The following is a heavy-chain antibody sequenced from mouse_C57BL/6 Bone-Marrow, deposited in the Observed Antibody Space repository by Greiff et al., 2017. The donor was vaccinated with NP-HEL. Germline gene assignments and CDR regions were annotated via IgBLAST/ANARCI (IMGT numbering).Heavy chain of an antibody. CDR2: ISPGSGNT. Sequence: QVHVKQSGAELARPGASVKLSCKASGSTFTRSGISWVKQRTGQGLEWIGEISPGSGNTYYNEKFKGKATLTADKSSSTAYMELRSLTSEDSAVYFCARYYYGSSFDYWGQGTTLTVSS. D-gene: IGHD1-1*01. V-gene: IGHV1-81*01. J-gene: IGHJ2*01. CDR3: ARYYYGSSFDY. CDR1: GSTFTRSG.